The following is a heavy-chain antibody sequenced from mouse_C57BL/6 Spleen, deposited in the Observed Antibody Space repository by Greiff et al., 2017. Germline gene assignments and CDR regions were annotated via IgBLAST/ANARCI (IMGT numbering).Heavy chain of an antibody. CDR1: GYTFTSYW. V-gene: IGHV1-69*01. CDR2: IDPSDSYT. J-gene: IGHJ1*03. CDR3: AGITAVVATRYWYFDV. Sequence: QVQLQQPGAELVMPGASVKLSCKASGYTFTSYWMHWVKQRPGQGLEWIGEIDPSDSYTNYNQKFKGKSTLTVDKSSSTAYMQLSSLTSEDSAVYFCAGITAVVATRYWYFDVWGKGTTVTVSA. D-gene: IGHD1-1*01.